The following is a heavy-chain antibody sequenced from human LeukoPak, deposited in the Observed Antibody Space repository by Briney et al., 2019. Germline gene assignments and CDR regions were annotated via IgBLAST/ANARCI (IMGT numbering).Heavy chain of an antibody. D-gene: IGHD2/OR15-2a*01. CDR1: GDSINNYY. CDR3: ARRRRLKNPGGDAFDI. CDR2: IYYSGST. V-gene: IGHV4-59*08. J-gene: IGHJ3*02. Sequence: NSSETLSLTCSVSGDSINNYYWNWIRQPPGKGLEWIGYIYYSGSTRYNPSLQSRVTMSIGTSKTQFSLKLDSVTAEDTAVYYCARRRRLKNPGGDAFDIWGQGTVVIVSS.